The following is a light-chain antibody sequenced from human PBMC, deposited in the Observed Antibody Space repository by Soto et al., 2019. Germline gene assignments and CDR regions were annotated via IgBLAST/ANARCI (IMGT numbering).Light chain of an antibody. V-gene: IGKV1-5*03. CDR1: QSISSW. CDR2: KAS. CDR3: QQYNSYSRT. Sequence: DIQMTQSPCTLSASGEDRVTITCRASQSISSWLAWYQQKPGKAPKLLIYKASSLESGVPSRFSGSGSGTEFTLTISSLQPDDFAAYYSQQYNSYSRTLGQGTKVEIK. J-gene: IGKJ1*01.